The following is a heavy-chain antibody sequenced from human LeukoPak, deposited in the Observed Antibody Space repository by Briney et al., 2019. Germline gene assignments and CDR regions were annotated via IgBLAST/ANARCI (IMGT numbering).Heavy chain of an antibody. J-gene: IGHJ6*02. CDR3: ARGSLSSLTSGYYYGMDV. CDR1: GGTFSSYA. Sequence: GASVKVSCKASGGTFSSYAISWVRQAPGQGLEWMGGIIPIFGTANYAQKFQGRVTITADESTSTAYMELSSLRSEDTAVYYCARGSLSSLTSGYYYGMDVWGQGTTVTVSS. V-gene: IGHV1-69*13. D-gene: IGHD2-2*01. CDR2: IIPIFGTA.